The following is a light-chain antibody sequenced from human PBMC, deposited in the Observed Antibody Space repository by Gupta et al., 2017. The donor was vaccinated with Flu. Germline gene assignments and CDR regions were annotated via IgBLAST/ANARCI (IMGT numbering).Light chain of an antibody. CDR1: NIGSKN. J-gene: IGLJ3*02. CDR3: QVWDTYSDQWV. V-gene: IGLV3-21*02. CDR2: DDS. Sequence: SYVLTPPPSVSVAPGPTARITCGGNNIGSKNVYWYQQQPGQAPMLVGYDDSARYSGIPERFSGSNSGTTANLTISRVEGGDEADDFCQVWDTYSDQWVFGGGTKL.